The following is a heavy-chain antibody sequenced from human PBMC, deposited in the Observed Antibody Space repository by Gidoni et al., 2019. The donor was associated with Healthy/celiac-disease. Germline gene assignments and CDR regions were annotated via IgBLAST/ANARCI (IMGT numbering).Heavy chain of an antibody. CDR2: SYPSVST. D-gene: IGHD5-18*01. CDR3: ARDLGYSYGYDGHYGMDV. CDR1: GRPISSGSHP. V-gene: IGHV4-61*02. J-gene: IGHJ6*02. Sequence: QVQLQESGAGLQKPSQTLDLTCTDSGRPISSGSHPWTWIRQPAGTGREWIGRSYPSVSTNYNPSLKSRATISVDTSKNQFSLTLSSVTAADTAVYYWARDLGYSYGYDGHYGMDVWGQGTTVTVSS.